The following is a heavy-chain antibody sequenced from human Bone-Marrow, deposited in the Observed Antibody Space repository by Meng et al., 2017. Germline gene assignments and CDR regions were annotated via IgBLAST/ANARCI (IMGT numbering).Heavy chain of an antibody. D-gene: IGHD5-18*01. CDR2: IIPIFGTA. J-gene: IGHJ6*02. CDR1: GGTFSSYA. Sequence: SVKVSCKASGGTFSSYAISWVRQAPGQGLEWMGGIIPIFGTANYAQKFQGRVTITADKSTSTAYMELSSLRSEDTAVYYCARDRLDTAMVTRLYYYGMDVWGQGTTVTVSS. V-gene: IGHV1-69*06. CDR3: ARDRLDTAMVTRLYYYGMDV.